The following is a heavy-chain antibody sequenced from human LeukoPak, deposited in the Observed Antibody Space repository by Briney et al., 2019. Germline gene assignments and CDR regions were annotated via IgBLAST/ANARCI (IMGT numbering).Heavy chain of an antibody. D-gene: IGHD3-22*01. J-gene: IGHJ4*02. CDR1: GFIFSSYS. V-gene: IGHV3-23*01. Sequence: GGSLRLSCAASGFIFSSYSMNWVRQAPGKGLEWVSGIGAGGTFTYYADSVKGRFTISRDNSRNTLYLQMNSLKTEDTAVYYCTTGGYYDSSGYDYWGQGTLVTVSS. CDR2: IGAGGTFT. CDR3: TTGGYYDSSGYDY.